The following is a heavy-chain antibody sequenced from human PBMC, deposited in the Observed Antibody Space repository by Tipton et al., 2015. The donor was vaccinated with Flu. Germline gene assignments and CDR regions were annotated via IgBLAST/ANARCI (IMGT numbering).Heavy chain of an antibody. D-gene: IGHD2-21*01. CDR2: IYYTGTT. Sequence: TLSLTCTVSGDSITSTSYYWAWVRQPPGKGLEWIGSIYYTGTTHYNPSLKSRVTISVDTSKNQLSLKLSSVTAADTAVYYCTREHKSAAGAWGQGTLVTVSS. CDR3: TREHKSAAGA. J-gene: IGHJ5*02. CDR1: GDSITSTSYY. V-gene: IGHV4-39*02.